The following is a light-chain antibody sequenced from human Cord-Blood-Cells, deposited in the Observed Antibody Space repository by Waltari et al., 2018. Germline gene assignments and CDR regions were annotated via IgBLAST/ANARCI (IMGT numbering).Light chain of an antibody. V-gene: IGKV3-20*01. CDR1: QSVSSSY. CDR3: QQYGSSPRT. Sequence: EIVLPQPPGTLSVSPGESAILSCRASQSVSSSYLAWYQQKPGQAPRLLIYGASSRATGIPDRFSGSGSGTDFTLTISRLEPEDFAVYYCQQYGSSPRTFGQGTKVEIK. J-gene: IGKJ1*01. CDR2: GAS.